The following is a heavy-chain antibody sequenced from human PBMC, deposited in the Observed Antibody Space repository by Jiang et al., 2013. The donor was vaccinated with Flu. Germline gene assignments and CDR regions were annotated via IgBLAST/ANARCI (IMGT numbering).Heavy chain of an antibody. D-gene: IGHD1-26*01. CDR3: ARLGVGATEFDC. V-gene: IGHV4-39*01. J-gene: IGHJ4*02. CDR2: IYYSGST. CDR1: GGSISSSSYY. Sequence: GLVKPSETLSLTCTVSGGSISSSSYYWGWIRQPPGTGLEWIGNIYYSGSTYYNPSLKSRVTISADTSKNQFSLKLSSVTAADTAVYYCARLGVGATEFDCWGQGTLVTVSS.